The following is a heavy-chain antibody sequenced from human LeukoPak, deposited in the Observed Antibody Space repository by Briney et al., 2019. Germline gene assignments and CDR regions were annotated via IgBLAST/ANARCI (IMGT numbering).Heavy chain of an antibody. D-gene: IGHD6-13*01. CDR3: ARGAYSSSWTNFDY. J-gene: IGHJ4*02. CDR2: IYTSRSI. V-gene: IGHV4-4*07. CDR1: GGSISSYY. Sequence: SETLSRNGTGSGGSISSYYWSWIRQPAGKGLEWSGRIYTSRSINYNPSLKSRVTMSVDTSQNQFPLKLSSVTAADTAVYYCARGAYSSSWTNFDYWGQGTLVTVSS.